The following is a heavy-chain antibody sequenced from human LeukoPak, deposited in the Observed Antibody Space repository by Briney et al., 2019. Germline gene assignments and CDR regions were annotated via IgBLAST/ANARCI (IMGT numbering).Heavy chain of an antibody. V-gene: IGHV4-34*01. CDR3: ARGLAPPYGDYGVAFDI. CDR2: INHSGST. CDR1: GGSFSGYY. J-gene: IGHJ3*02. Sequence: SETLSLTYAVYGGSFSGYYWSWIRQPPGKGLEWIGEINHSGSTNYNPSLKSRVTISVDTSKNQFSLKLSSVTAADTAVYYCARGLAPPYGDYGVAFDIWGQRTMVTVSS. D-gene: IGHD4-17*01.